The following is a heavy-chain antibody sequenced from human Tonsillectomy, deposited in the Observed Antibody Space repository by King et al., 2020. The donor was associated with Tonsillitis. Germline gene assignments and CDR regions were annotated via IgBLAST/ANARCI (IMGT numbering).Heavy chain of an antibody. CDR2: IYYSGST. CDR1: GGSISSYY. D-gene: IGHD3-10*01. J-gene: IGHJ3*02. Sequence: VQLQESGPGLVKPSETLSLTCTVSGGSISSYYWSWLRQPPGKGLEWIGYIYYSGSTNYNPSLKSRVTISVDTSKNQFSLKLSSVTAADTAVYYCARAWFGEFNDAFDIWGQGTMVTVSS. V-gene: IGHV4-59*01. CDR3: ARAWFGEFNDAFDI.